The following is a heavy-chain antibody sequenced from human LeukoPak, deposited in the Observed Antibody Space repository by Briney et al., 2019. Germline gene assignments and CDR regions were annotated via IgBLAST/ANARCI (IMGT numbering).Heavy chain of an antibody. D-gene: IGHD6-13*01. Sequence: PGGSLRLSCAASGFTFSSYSMNWVRQAPGKGLEWVSSISSSSSYIYYADSVKGRFTISRDNAKNTLYLQMNSLRAEDTAEYYCARASSSWTNNWFDPWGQGTLVTVSS. V-gene: IGHV3-21*01. CDR2: ISSSSSYI. CDR3: ARASSSWTNNWFDP. J-gene: IGHJ5*02. CDR1: GFTFSSYS.